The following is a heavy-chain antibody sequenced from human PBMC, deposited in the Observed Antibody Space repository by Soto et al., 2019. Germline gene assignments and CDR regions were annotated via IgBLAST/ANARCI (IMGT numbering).Heavy chain of an antibody. D-gene: IGHD6-6*01. V-gene: IGHV4-59*01. CDR2: LYYIGSA. CDR1: GGSISSYY. J-gene: IGHJ5*02. CDR3: ASQHYGRSSSSSFDP. Sequence: PSETLSLTCTVSGGSISSYYWSWIRQPPGKGLEWIGYLYYIGSANYNPSLKSRVTMSLDTSKTQFSLKLSSVTTADTAVYYCASQHYGRSSSSSFDPWGQGTLVTVSS.